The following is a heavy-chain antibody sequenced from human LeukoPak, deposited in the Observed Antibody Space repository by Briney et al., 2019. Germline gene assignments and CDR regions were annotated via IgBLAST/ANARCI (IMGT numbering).Heavy chain of an antibody. D-gene: IGHD5-12*01. CDR1: GFTFRSSW. V-gene: IGHV3-7*01. CDR2: INQGGSVQ. J-gene: IGHJ4*02. CDR3: ARVEYSGWNLEY. Sequence: PGGSLRLSCAASGFTFRSSWMSWVRQAPGKGLEWVAHINQGGSVQYYMDSVKGRFTISRDDAKNSLYVQMNSLRDEDTAVYYCARVEYSGWNLEYWGQGTLVTVSS.